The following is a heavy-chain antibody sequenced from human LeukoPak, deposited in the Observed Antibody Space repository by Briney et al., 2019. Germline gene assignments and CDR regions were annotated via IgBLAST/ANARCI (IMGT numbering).Heavy chain of an antibody. J-gene: IGHJ4*02. CDR1: GGSITGYF. Sequence: SETLSLTCTVSGGSITGYFWSGIRQPPERGLEWIGYTHSTGSTNYNPSLRSRVTISVDTSKNQFSLKLNSVTAADTAVYYCARHPGGNPAHRFDNWGQGTLVTVSS. CDR2: THSTGST. D-gene: IGHD4-23*01. V-gene: IGHV4-59*08. CDR3: ARHPGGNPAHRFDN.